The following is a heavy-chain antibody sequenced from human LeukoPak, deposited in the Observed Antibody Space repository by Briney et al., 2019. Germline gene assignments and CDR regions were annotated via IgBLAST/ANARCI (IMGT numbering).Heavy chain of an antibody. CDR1: GYSFTSYW. CDR2: IYPGDSDT. D-gene: IGHD3-22*01. Sequence: GESLEISCKGSGYSFTSYWTGWVRQMPGKGLEWMGIIYPGDSDTRYSPSFQGQVTISADKSISTAYLQWSSLKASDTAMYYCARRNYYDSSGYYFDYWGQGTLVTVSS. CDR3: ARRNYYDSSGYYFDY. V-gene: IGHV5-51*01. J-gene: IGHJ4*02.